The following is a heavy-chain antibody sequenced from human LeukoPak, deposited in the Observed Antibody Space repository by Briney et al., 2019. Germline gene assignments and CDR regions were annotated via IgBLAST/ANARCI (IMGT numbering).Heavy chain of an antibody. CDR3: ARDLAREDAFDI. J-gene: IGHJ3*02. Sequence: PSETLSLTCTACGGSISSYYWSWIRQPPGKGLEWIGYIYYSGSTNYNPSLKSRVTISVDTSKNQFSLRLTSVTAADTAVYYCARDLAREDAFDIWGQGTVVTVPS. CDR1: GGSISSYY. CDR2: IYYSGST. D-gene: IGHD2-21*01. V-gene: IGHV4-59*01.